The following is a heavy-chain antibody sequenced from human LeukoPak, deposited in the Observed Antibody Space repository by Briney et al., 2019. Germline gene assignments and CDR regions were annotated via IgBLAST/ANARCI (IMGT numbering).Heavy chain of an antibody. Sequence: GGSLRLSCAASGFTFSIYGMHWVRQAPDKGLEWVASIWEDGTNINYADSVKGRFIISRDNSKNTLYLQMNNLRAEDTAFYYCARVGYNSGWYEYWGQGTLVTVSS. CDR3: ARVGYNSGWYEY. J-gene: IGHJ4*02. D-gene: IGHD6-19*01. CDR2: IWEDGTNI. CDR1: GFTFSIYG. V-gene: IGHV3-33*01.